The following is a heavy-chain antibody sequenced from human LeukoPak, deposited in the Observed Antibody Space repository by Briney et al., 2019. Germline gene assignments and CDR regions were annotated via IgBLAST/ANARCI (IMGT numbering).Heavy chain of an antibody. Sequence: SETLSLTCAVYGGSFSGYYWSWIRQPPGKGLEWIGEINHSGSTNYNPSLKSRVTISVDTSKNQFSLKLSSVIAADTAVYYCARGRVVPTSGSYYYYYYMDVWGKGTTVTVSS. V-gene: IGHV4-34*01. CDR1: GGSFSGYY. CDR2: INHSGST. D-gene: IGHD3-16*01. CDR3: ARGRVVPTSGSYYYYYYMDV. J-gene: IGHJ6*03.